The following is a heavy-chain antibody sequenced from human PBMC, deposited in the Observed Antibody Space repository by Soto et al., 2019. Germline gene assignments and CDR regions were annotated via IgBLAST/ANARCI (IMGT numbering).Heavy chain of an antibody. CDR3: ASSGVAEIYGMDV. Sequence: PGGSLRLSCAASGFTFSSYAMHWVRQAPGKGLEWVAVISYDGSNKYYADSVKGRFTISRDNSKNTLYLQMNSLRAEDTAVYYCASSGVAEIYGMDVWGQGTTVTVSS. V-gene: IGHV3-30-3*01. CDR1: GFTFSSYA. J-gene: IGHJ6*02. CDR2: ISYDGSNK. D-gene: IGHD3-10*01.